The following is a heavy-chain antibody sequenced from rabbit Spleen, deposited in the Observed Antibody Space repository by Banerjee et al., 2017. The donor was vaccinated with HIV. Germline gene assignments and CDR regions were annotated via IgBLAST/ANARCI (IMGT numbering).Heavy chain of an antibody. CDR2: INTWSNRP. CDR1: GFSFNDDYV. D-gene: IGHD1-1*01. V-gene: IGHV1S45*01. CDR3: ARDLTGVIGWNFDF. J-gene: IGHJ4*01. Sequence: QQQLVKSGGGLVKPGASLTLTCKASGFSFNDDYVMCWVRQSPGKGLKWIACINTWSNRPVYASWAKGRFTMSKTSSTTVTLQMTSLTAADTAIYFCARDLTGVIGWNFDFWGPGTLVTVS.